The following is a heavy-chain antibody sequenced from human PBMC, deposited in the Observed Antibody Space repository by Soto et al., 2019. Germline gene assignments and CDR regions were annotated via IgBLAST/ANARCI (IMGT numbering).Heavy chain of an antibody. Sequence: QVQLVQSGAEVKKPGSSVKVSCKASGGTFSSYAISWVRQAPGQGLEWMGGIIPIFGTANYAQKFQGRVTITADESTSTDYMELSSLRSEDTAVYYCARDGTESLLWLGELSNYYGMDVWGQGTTVTVSS. D-gene: IGHD3-10*01. J-gene: IGHJ6*02. V-gene: IGHV1-69*01. CDR2: IIPIFGTA. CDR1: GGTFSSYA. CDR3: ARDGTESLLWLGELSNYYGMDV.